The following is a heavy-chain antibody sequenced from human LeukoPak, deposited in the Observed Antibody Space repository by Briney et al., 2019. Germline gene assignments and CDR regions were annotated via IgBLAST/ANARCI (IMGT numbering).Heavy chain of an antibody. D-gene: IGHD3-22*01. CDR1: GYTFTNYY. CDR2: INAGNGNT. Sequence: ASVKVSCKASGYTFTNYYIHWVRQAPGQRLEWMGWINAGNGNTKYSQKFQGRVTITRDTSASTAYMELSSLRSEDTAVYYCARGRTPITMIVVVINPDAFDIWGQGTMVTVSS. J-gene: IGHJ3*02. CDR3: ARGRTPITMIVVVINPDAFDI. V-gene: IGHV1-3*01.